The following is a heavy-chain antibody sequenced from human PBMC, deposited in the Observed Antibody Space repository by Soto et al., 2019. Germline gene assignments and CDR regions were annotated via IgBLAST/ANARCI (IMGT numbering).Heavy chain of an antibody. CDR3: ASSSSSIRRWSYYYGMDV. Sequence: GGSLRLSCAASGFTFSSYAMHWVRQAPGKGLEWVAVISYDGSNKYYADSVKGRFTISRDNSKNTLYLQMNSLRAEDTAVYYCASSSSSIRRWSYYYGMDVWGQGTTVTVSS. D-gene: IGHD6-6*01. J-gene: IGHJ6*02. CDR2: ISYDGSNK. V-gene: IGHV3-30-3*01. CDR1: GFTFSSYA.